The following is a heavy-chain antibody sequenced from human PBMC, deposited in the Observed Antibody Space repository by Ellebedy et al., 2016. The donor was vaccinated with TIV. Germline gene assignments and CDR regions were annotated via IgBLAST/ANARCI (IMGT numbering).Heavy chain of an antibody. D-gene: IGHD3-9*01. Sequence: AASVKVSCKASGYTLTSYAMKWVRQAPGQGLVWNGWINTNTGNPTYAQAFTGRFVFSLDTSVSPAYLQISSLKAEDTAVYYCARNHYDFLTAYAHPPNYWGQGTLVTVSS. CDR2: INTNTGNP. CDR3: ARNHYDFLTAYAHPPNY. J-gene: IGHJ4*02. V-gene: IGHV7-4-1*02. CDR1: GYTLTSYA.